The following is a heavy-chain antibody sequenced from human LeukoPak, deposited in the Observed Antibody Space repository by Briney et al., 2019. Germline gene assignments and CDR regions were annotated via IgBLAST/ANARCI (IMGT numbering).Heavy chain of an antibody. CDR3: ATPSYSSSWSLNWYFDL. D-gene: IGHD6-13*01. Sequence: SETLSLTCTVSGGSISSGGYYWGWIRQPPGKGLEWIGSIYYSGSTYYNPSLKSRVTISVDTSKNQFSLKLSSVTAADTAVYYCATPSYSSSWSLNWYFDLWGRGTLVTVSS. CDR1: GGSISSGGYY. CDR2: IYYSGST. J-gene: IGHJ2*01. V-gene: IGHV4-39*01.